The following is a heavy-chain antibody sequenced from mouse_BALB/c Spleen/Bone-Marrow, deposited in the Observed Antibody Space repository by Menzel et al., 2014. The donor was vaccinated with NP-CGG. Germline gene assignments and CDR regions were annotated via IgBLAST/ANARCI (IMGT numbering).Heavy chain of an antibody. Sequence: QVQLQQSGAELVRPGTSVKMSCKAAGYTFTNYWIGWVKPRPGHGLEWIGDIYPGGGYTNYSEKFKGKATLTADTSPSTAYMQLNSLTSEDSAIYYCARGEDGLDYWGQGTTLTVSS. V-gene: IGHV1-63*02. CDR2: IYPGGGYT. CDR3: ARGEDGLDY. CDR1: GYTFTNYW. D-gene: IGHD2-3*01. J-gene: IGHJ2*01.